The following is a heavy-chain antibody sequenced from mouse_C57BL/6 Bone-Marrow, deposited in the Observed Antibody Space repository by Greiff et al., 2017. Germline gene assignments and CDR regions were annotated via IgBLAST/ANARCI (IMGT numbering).Heavy chain of an antibody. CDR1: GFTFSDYG. CDR3: ARVTVVDWYFDV. J-gene: IGHJ1*03. Sequence: EVKVVESGGGLVKPGGSLKLSCAASGFTFSDYGMHWVRQAPEKGLEWVAYISSGSSTIYYADTVKGRFTISRDNAKTTLFLQMTSLRSEDTAMYYCARVTVVDWYFDVWGTGTTVTVSS. V-gene: IGHV5-17*01. D-gene: IGHD1-1*01. CDR2: ISSGSSTI.